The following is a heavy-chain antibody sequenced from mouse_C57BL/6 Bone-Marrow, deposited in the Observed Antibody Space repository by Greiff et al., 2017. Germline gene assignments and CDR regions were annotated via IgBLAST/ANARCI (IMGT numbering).Heavy chain of an antibody. Sequence: QVQLKQSGAELVKPGASVKLSCKASGYTFTSYWMHWVKQRPGQGLAWIGMIHPNSGSTNYNEKFKSKATLTVDKSSSTAYMQLSSLTSEDSAVYYCASPIYYDYGRLLMDYWSQGTSVTVSS. J-gene: IGHJ4*01. V-gene: IGHV1-64*01. CDR3: ASPIYYDYGRLLMDY. CDR2: IHPNSGST. CDR1: GYTFTSYW. D-gene: IGHD2-4*01.